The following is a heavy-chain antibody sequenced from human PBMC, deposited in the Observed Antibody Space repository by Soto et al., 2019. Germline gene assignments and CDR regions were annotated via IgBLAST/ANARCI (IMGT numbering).Heavy chain of an antibody. CDR2: IYPGDSDT. CDR1: GYNFPNHW. V-gene: IGHV5-51*01. D-gene: IGHD2-15*01. J-gene: IGHJ3*02. CDR3: ATRYCSGGSCYSSLIDAFDI. Sequence: GESLKISCKGSGYNFPNHWIAWVRQMPGKGLEWMGIIYPGDSDTRYSPSFQGQVTISADKSISTAYLQWSSLKASDTAMYYCATRYCSGGSCYSSLIDAFDIWGQGTMVTVSS.